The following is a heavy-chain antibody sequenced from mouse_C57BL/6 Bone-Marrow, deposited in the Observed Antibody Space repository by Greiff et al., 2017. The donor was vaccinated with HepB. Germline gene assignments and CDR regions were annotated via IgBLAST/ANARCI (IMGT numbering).Heavy chain of an antibody. CDR3: ARSTIVTRYFDV. CDR1: GYTFTSYT. V-gene: IGHV1-4*01. CDR2: INPSSGYT. J-gene: IGHJ1*03. D-gene: IGHD2-5*01. Sequence: QVQLQQSGAELARPGASVKMSCKASGYTFTSYTMHWVKQRLGQGLEWIGYINPSSGYTKYNQKFKDKATLTADKSSSTAYMQLSSLTSEDSAVYYCARSTIVTRYFDVWGTGTTVTVSS.